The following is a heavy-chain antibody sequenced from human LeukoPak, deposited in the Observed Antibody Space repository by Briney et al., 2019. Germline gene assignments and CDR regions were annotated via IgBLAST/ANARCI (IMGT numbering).Heavy chain of an antibody. J-gene: IGHJ4*02. CDR3: ARDYWRSIDH. V-gene: IGHV3-7*01. CDR1: GFTFGKYW. Sequence: GGSLRLSCVASGFTFGKYWMSWVRQAPGKGLESVAIIKEDGSAKYYLDSVKGRFTISRDNAKNSLYLEMNSLRAEDTAVYYCARDYWRSIDHWGQGTLVTVSS. D-gene: IGHD1-1*01. CDR2: IKEDGSAK.